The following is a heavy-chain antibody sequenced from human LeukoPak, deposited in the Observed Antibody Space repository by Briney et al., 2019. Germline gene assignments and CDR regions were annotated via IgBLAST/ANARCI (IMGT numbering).Heavy chain of an antibody. CDR3: ATYNYYDSSGYYYFDY. CDR1: GYTLTELS. J-gene: IGHJ4*02. Sequence: SVKVSCKVSGYTLTELSMHWVRQAPGKGLEWMGGFDPEDGETIYAQKFQGRVTMTEDTSTDTAYMELSSLRSEDTAVYYCATYNYYDSSGYYYFDYWGQGTLVTVSS. V-gene: IGHV1-24*01. CDR2: FDPEDGET. D-gene: IGHD3-22*01.